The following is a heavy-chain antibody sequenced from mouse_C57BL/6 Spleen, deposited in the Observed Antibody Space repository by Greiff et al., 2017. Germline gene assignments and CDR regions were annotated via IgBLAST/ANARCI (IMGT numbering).Heavy chain of an antibody. J-gene: IGHJ1*03. CDR1: GYAFSSSW. Sequence: QVQLQQSGPELVKPGASVKISCKASGYAFSSSWMNWVKQRPGKGLEWIGRIYPGDGDTNYNGKFKGKATLTADKSSSTAYMPLSSLTSEDSAVYFCARSLITTATWYFEGWGTGTTVTVSS. CDR3: ARSLITTATWYFEG. V-gene: IGHV1-82*01. CDR2: IYPGDGDT. D-gene: IGHD1-1*01.